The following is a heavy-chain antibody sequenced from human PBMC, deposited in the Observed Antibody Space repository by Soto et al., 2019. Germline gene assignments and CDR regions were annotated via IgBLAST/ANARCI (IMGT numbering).Heavy chain of an antibody. CDR2: INHSGST. CDR3: ARDWRAGYSYGPNDY. V-gene: IGHV4-34*01. J-gene: IGHJ4*02. CDR1: GGSFSGYY. D-gene: IGHD5-18*01. Sequence: SETLSLTCAVYGGSFSGYYWSWIRQPPGKGLEWIGEINHSGSTNYNPSLKSRVTISVDTSKNQFSLKPSSVTAADTAVYYCARDWRAGYSYGPNDYWGQGTLVTVSS.